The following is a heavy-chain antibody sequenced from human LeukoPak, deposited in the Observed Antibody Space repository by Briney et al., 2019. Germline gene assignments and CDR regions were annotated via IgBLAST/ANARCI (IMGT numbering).Heavy chain of an antibody. J-gene: IGHJ4*02. CDR1: GFTFSSYS. CDR2: ISSSSSYI. Sequence: GGSLRLSCAASGFTFSSYSMNWVRQAPGKGLEWVSSISSSSSYIYYADSVKGRFTISRDNAKNSLYLQMNSLRAEDTAVYYCASVLASYLVQGRNWGQGTLVTVSS. CDR3: ASVLASYLVQGRN. D-gene: IGHD3-16*02. V-gene: IGHV3-21*01.